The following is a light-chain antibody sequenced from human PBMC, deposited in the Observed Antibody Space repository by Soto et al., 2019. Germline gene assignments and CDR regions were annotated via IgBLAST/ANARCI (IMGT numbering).Light chain of an antibody. CDR2: SNT. CDR3: QSYDTSLSAWV. J-gene: IGLJ3*02. CDR1: SSNIGARYD. V-gene: IGLV1-40*01. Sequence: QSVLTQPPSVSGAPGQRVTISCTGSSSNIGARYDVHWYQQLPETAPKLLIYSNTNRPSGVPDRLSGSKSGTSASLAITGLQAEDEADYYCQSYDTSLSAWVFGGGTKLTVL.